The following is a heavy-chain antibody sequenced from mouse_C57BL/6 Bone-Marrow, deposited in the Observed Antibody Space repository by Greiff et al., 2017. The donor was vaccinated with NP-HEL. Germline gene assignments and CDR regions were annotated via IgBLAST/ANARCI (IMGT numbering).Heavy chain of an antibody. Sequence: EVKLMESGPGLVKPSQSLSLTCSVTGYSITSGYYWNWIRQFPGNKLEWMGYISYDGSNNYNPSLKNRISITRDTSKNQFFLKLNSVTTEDTATYYCARVITTVVRDYFDYWGQGTTLTVSS. CDR2: ISYDGSN. J-gene: IGHJ2*01. V-gene: IGHV3-6*01. CDR1: GYSITSGYY. CDR3: ARVITTVVRDYFDY. D-gene: IGHD1-1*01.